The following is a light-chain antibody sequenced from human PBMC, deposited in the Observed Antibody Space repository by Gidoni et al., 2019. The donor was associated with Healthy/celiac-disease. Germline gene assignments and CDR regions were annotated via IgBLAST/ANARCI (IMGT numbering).Light chain of an antibody. CDR1: SSTIGSNY. V-gene: IGLV1-47*01. Sequence: QSVLTQPPSASGTPGQRVTISCSGSSSTIGSNYVYWYQQLPGTAPKLLIYRNNQRPSGVPDRFSGSKSGTSASLAISGLRSEDEADYYCAAWDDSLSVNYVFGTGTKVTVL. J-gene: IGLJ1*01. CDR3: AAWDDSLSVNYV. CDR2: RNN.